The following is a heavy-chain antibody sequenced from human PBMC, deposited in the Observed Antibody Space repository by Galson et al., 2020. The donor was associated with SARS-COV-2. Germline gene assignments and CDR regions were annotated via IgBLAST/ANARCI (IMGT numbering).Heavy chain of an antibody. V-gene: IGHV2-70*01. D-gene: IGHD3-10*01. CDR1: GFSLSTSGMC. CDR3: ARMMVAWFVELNYYYSYGMDV. Sequence: SGPTLVKPTQTLTLTCTFSGFSLSTSGMCVSWIRQPPGKALEWLALIDWDDDKYYRTSLKTRLTISKDTSKNQVVLTMTNMDPVDTATYYCARMMVAWFVELNYYYSYGMDVWGQGTTVTVSS. J-gene: IGHJ6*02. CDR2: IDWDDDK.